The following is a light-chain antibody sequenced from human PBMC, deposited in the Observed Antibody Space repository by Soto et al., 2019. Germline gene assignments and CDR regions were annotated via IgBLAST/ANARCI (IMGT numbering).Light chain of an antibody. V-gene: IGLV2-14*03. CDR2: DVS. CDR1: SNDIGTYDY. Sequence: QSVLTQPASVSGSPGQSITISCTGTSNDIGTYDYVSWYRQHPGKVPKLMIFDVSNRPSGVSNRFSGSKSGNTASLTISGLQAEDEADYYCCSYTGISTLYVFGSGTKVTVL. CDR3: CSYTGISTLYV. J-gene: IGLJ1*01.